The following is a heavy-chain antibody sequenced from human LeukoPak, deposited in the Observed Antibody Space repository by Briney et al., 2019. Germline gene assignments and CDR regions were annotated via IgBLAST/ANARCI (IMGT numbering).Heavy chain of an antibody. V-gene: IGHV1-69*13. CDR3: ARELGDTRGYFDY. CDR1: GGTFSSYA. J-gene: IGHJ4*02. Sequence: ASVKVSCKASGGTFSSYAISWVRQAPGQGLEWMGGIIPIFGTANYAQKFQGRVTITADESTSTAYMELSSLRSEDTAVYYCARELGDTRGYFDYWGQGTLVTVSS. CDR2: IIPIFGTA. D-gene: IGHD4-17*01.